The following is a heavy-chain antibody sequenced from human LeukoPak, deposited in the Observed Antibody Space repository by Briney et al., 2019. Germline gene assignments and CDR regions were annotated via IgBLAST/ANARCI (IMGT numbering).Heavy chain of an antibody. CDR2: IYYSGST. V-gene: IGHV4-39*01. Sequence: ASETLSLTCTVSGVSISSSSYYWGWIRQPPGKGLEWIVSIYYSGSTYYNPSLKSRVTISVDTSKNQFSLKLSSVTAADTAVYYCARRGGNVLLWFGETEDNWFDPWGQGTLVTVSS. CDR3: ARRGGNVLLWFGETEDNWFDP. CDR1: GVSISSSSYY. D-gene: IGHD3-10*01. J-gene: IGHJ5*02.